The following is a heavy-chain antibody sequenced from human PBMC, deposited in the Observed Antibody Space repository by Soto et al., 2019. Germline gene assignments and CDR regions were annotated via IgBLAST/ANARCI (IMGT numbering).Heavy chain of an antibody. Sequence: SVKVSCKASGGTFSSYAISWVRQAPGQGREWMGGIIPIFGTANYAQKFQGRVTITADESTSTAYMELSSLRSEDTAVYYCARVIIYDSSDYYGHYYYYYGMDVWGQGTTVTVSS. CDR3: ARVIIYDSSDYYGHYYYYYGMDV. J-gene: IGHJ6*02. V-gene: IGHV1-69*13. CDR2: IIPIFGTA. CDR1: GGTFSSYA. D-gene: IGHD3-22*01.